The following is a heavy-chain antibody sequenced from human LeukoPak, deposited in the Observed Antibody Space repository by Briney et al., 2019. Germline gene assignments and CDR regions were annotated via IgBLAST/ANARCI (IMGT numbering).Heavy chain of an antibody. CDR3: ARDAFGSGSYYNVYYFDY. D-gene: IGHD3-10*01. V-gene: IGHV1-69*05. J-gene: IGHJ4*02. Sequence: SVKVSCKASGGTFSSYAISWVRQAPGQGLEWMGGIIPIFCTANYAQKFQGRVTITTDESTSTAYMELSSLRSEDTAVYYCARDAFGSGSYYNVYYFDYWGQGTLVTVSS. CDR1: GGTFSSYA. CDR2: IIPIFCTA.